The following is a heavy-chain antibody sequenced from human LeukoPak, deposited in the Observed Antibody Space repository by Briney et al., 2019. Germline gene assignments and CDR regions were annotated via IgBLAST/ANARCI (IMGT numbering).Heavy chain of an antibody. CDR2: IYYSGST. J-gene: IGHJ5*02. CDR3: ARLGRDYDILTGYYNPDWFDP. Sequence: PSQTLSLTCTVSGGSLSSGYYWSWIRQHPGKGLEWIGYIYYSGSTYYNPSLKSRVTISVDTSKNQFSLKLSSVTAADTAVYYCARLGRDYDILTGYYNPDWFDPWGQGTLVTVSS. V-gene: IGHV4-30-4*08. CDR1: GGSLSSGYY. D-gene: IGHD3-9*01.